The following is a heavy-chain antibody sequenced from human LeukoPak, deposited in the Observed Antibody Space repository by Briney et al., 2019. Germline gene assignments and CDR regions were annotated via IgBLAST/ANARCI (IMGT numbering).Heavy chain of an antibody. J-gene: IGHJ4*02. CDR1: GFTFSDYY. CDR3: ARGDVVVPAALFDY. Sequence: PGGSLRLSCAASGFTFSDYYMSWIRQAPGKGLEWVSYISSSGSTIYYADSVKGRLTISRDNAKNSLYLQMNSLRAEDTAVYYCARGDVVVPAALFDYWGQGTLVTVSS. CDR2: ISSSGSTI. D-gene: IGHD2-2*01. V-gene: IGHV3-11*01.